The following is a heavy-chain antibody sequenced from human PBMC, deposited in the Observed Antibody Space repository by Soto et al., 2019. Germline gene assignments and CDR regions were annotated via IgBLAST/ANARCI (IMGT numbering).Heavy chain of an antibody. CDR2: IYYSGST. D-gene: IGHD3-22*01. Sequence: QVQLQESGPGLVKPSETLSLTCTVSGGSISSYYWSWIRQPPGKGLEWIGYIYYSGSTNYNPFLKSRVTISVDTSKNQFSLKLSSVTAADTAVYYCARGGPPYDSRHYGMDVWGQGTTVTVSS. J-gene: IGHJ6*02. CDR1: GGSISSYY. V-gene: IGHV4-59*01. CDR3: ARGGPPYDSRHYGMDV.